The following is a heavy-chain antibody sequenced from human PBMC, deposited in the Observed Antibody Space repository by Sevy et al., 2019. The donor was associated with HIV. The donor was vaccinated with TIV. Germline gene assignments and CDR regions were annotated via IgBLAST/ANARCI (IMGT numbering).Heavy chain of an antibody. CDR3: ARGYNWNINFDY. CDR2: ISPYNGKT. V-gene: IGHV1-18*01. CDR1: GXTFTSYG. J-gene: IGHJ4*02. D-gene: IGHD1-1*01. Sequence: ASVKVSCKASGXTFTSYGISWVRQAPGQGLEWMGWISPYNGKTNYAQKLQGRVTMTTDTSTSTAYMEVRSLRSDDTAVXYCARGYNWNINFDYWGQGTLVTVSS.